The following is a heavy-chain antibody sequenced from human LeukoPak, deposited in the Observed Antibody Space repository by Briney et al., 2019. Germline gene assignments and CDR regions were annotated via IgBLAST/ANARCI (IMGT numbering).Heavy chain of an antibody. CDR1: GGTFSSYA. CDR3: ARGSRPSLAKRASSSWSPYYFDY. Sequence: GASVKVSCKASGGTFSSYAISWVRQAPGQGLEWMGGIIPIFGTANYAQKFQGRVTMTRNTSISTACMELSSLRSEDTAVYYCARGSRPSLAKRASSSWSPYYFDYWGQGTLVTVSS. CDR2: IIPIFGTA. D-gene: IGHD6-13*01. J-gene: IGHJ4*02. V-gene: IGHV1-69*05.